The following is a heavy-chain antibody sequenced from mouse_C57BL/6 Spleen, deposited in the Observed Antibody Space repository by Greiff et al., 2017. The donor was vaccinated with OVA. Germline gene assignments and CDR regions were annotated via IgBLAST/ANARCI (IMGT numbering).Heavy chain of an antibody. CDR3: ARGGFYGSSHWYFDV. D-gene: IGHD1-1*01. V-gene: IGHV1-42*01. J-gene: IGHJ1*03. CDR1: GYSFTGYY. CDR2: INPSTGGT. Sequence: EVQLQQSGPELVKPGASVKISCKASGYSFTGYYMNWVKQSPEKSLEWIGEINPSTGGTTYNQPFKAKATLTVDKSSSTAYMQLTSLTSEDSAVYYCARGGFYGSSHWYFDVWGTGTTVTVSS.